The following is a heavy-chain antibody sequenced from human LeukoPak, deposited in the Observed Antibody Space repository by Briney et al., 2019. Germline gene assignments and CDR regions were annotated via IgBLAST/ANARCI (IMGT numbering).Heavy chain of an antibody. Sequence: SETLSLTCAVYGGSFSGYYWSWIRQPPGKGLEWIGEINHSGSTNYNPSLKSRVTISVDTSKNQFSLKLSSVTAADTAVYYCAKEFWNSRSGSLQAFDIWGQGTMVTVSA. CDR1: GGSFSGYY. J-gene: IGHJ3*02. CDR3: AKEFWNSRSGSLQAFDI. CDR2: INHSGST. D-gene: IGHD3-10*01. V-gene: IGHV4-34*01.